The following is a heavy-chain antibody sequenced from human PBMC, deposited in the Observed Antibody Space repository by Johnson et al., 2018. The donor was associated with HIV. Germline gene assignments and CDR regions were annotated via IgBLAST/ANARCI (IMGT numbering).Heavy chain of an antibody. D-gene: IGHD3-22*01. CDR1: GFTFDDYG. Sequence: VQLVESGGGLVKPGGSLRLSCAASGFTFDDYGMSWVRQTPGKGLEWVSGINWNGGGTAYADSVKGRFTISRDNAKNSLYLQMNTLRAEDTALYYCARVVTMIVVDGGIEAFDIWGQGTMVTVSS. CDR3: ARVVTMIVVDGGIEAFDI. J-gene: IGHJ3*02. V-gene: IGHV3-20*04. CDR2: INWNGGGT.